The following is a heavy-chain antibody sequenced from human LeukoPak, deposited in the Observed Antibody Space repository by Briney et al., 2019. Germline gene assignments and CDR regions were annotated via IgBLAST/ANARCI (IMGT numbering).Heavy chain of an antibody. V-gene: IGHV1-69*13. CDR1: GGTFSSYA. J-gene: IGHJ4*02. Sequence: GASVKVYCKASGGTFSSYAISWVRQAPGQGLEWMGGIIPIFGTANYAQKFQGRVTITADESTSTAYMELSSLRSEDTAVYYCARGLGAAAGSFDYWGQGTLVTVSS. D-gene: IGHD6-13*01. CDR2: IIPIFGTA. CDR3: ARGLGAAAGSFDY.